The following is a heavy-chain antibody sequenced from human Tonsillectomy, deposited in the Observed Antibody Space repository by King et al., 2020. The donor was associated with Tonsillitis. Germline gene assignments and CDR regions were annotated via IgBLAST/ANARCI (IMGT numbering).Heavy chain of an antibody. D-gene: IGHD3-10*01. CDR3: ARDRSGSGSYYSPFDY. CDR1: GGSISSGGYY. V-gene: IGHV4-61*02. Sequence: VQLQESGPGLVKPSQTLSLTCTVSGGSISSGGYYWSWIRQPAGKGLEWIGRIYTSGRTHYNPSLKGRVTRSVDTSKNQFSLKLDSVTASDTAVYYCARDRSGSGSYYSPFDYWGQGTRVTVSS. CDR2: IYTSGRT. J-gene: IGHJ4*02.